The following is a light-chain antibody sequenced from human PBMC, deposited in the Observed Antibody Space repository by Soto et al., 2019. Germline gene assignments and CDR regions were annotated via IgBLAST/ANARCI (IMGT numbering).Light chain of an antibody. V-gene: IGKV3-20*01. CDR2: GAS. CDR3: QQYGSSHQWT. J-gene: IGKJ1*01. CDR1: QSVSSSY. Sequence: ESVLTQSPGTLSLSPWERATLSCRSSQSVSSSYLAWYQQKPGQAPRLLIYGASSRATGIPDRFSGSGSGTDFTLTISRLEPEDFAVYYCQQYGSSHQWTFDQGTKVDIK.